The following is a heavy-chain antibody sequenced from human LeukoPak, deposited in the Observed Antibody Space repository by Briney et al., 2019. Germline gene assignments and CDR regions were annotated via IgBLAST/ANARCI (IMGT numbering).Heavy chain of an antibody. Sequence: ASVKVSCKVSGYTLTELSMHWVRQAPGKGLEWMGGFDHEDGETIYAQKFQGRVTMTEDTSTDTAYMELSSLRSEDTAVYYCATDLASLGSGWYFDLWGRGTLVTVSS. D-gene: IGHD3-16*01. V-gene: IGHV1-24*01. CDR2: FDHEDGET. J-gene: IGHJ2*01. CDR3: ATDLASLGSGWYFDL. CDR1: GYTLTELS.